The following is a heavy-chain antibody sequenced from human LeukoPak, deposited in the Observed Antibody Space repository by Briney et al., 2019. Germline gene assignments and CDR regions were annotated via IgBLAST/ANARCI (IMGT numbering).Heavy chain of an antibody. J-gene: IGHJ5*02. D-gene: IGHD3-3*01. CDR3: ARQVSWAVFGGNWFDP. CDR1: GFSISSGYY. Sequence: SETLSLTCAVSGFSISSGYYWGWIRQPPGKGLEWIASICHSGNTYYNPSLKSRVAISVDTSKNQSSLKLNSVTAADTAVYYCARQVSWAVFGGNWFDPWGQGTLVTVSS. CDR2: ICHSGNT. V-gene: IGHV4-38-2*01.